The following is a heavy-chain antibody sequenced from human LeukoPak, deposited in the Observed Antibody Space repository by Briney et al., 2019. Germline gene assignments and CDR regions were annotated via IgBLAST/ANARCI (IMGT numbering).Heavy chain of an antibody. Sequence: SVKVSCKASGYTFTGYYMHWVRQAPGQGLEWMGWINPNSGGTNYAQKFQGRVTMTRDTSISTAYMELSRLRSDDTAVYYCARAPAAWDYFDYWGQGTLVTVSS. CDR2: INPNSGGT. CDR1: GYTFTGYY. V-gene: IGHV1-2*02. J-gene: IGHJ4*02. CDR3: ARAPAAWDYFDY. D-gene: IGHD6-13*01.